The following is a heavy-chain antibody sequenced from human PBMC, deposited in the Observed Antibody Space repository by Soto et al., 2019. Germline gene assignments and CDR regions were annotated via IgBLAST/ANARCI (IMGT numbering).Heavy chain of an antibody. CDR1: GGSFRGYY. V-gene: IGHV4-34*01. D-gene: IGHD1-26*01. J-gene: IGHJ4*02. CDR3: ARGYSGNVVTIDY. Sequence: PSGTLDLGCAVYGGSFRGYYWSWILQPPGKGLEWIGEINHSGSTNYNPSLKSRVTISVDTSKNQFSLKLSSVTAADTAVYYCARGYSGNVVTIDYWGQGTLVTVSS. CDR2: INHSGST.